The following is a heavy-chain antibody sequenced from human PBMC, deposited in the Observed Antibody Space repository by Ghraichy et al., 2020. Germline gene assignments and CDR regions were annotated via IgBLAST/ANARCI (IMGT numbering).Heavy chain of an antibody. Sequence: SQTLSTTCVISGDSLSSNGVAWNWIRQSPSRGLEWLGRTYYRSKWYSEYAISVKSRITINPDTSKNQFSLHLSSLTPGDTALYYCVRGQWSAFNFWGQGTLVTVSS. CDR3: VRGQWSAFNF. D-gene: IGHD6-19*01. J-gene: IGHJ4*02. CDR1: GDSLSSNGVA. V-gene: IGHV6-1*01. CDR2: TYYRSKWYS.